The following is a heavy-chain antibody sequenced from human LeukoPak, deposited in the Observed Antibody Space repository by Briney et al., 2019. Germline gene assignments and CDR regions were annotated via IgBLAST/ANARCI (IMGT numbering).Heavy chain of an antibody. CDR1: GGSISSYY. D-gene: IGHD3-22*01. CDR3: ARHDSSGPYNAFDI. Sequence: SETLSLTCTVSGGSISSYYWSWIRQPPGKGLEWIGRIYTSGSTNYNPSLKSRVTISVDTSKNQFSLKLSSVTAADTAVYYCARHDSSGPYNAFDIWGQGTMVTVSS. J-gene: IGHJ3*02. V-gene: IGHV4-59*08. CDR2: IYTSGST.